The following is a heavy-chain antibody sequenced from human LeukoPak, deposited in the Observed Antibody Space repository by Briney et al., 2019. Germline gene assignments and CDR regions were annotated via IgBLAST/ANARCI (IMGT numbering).Heavy chain of an antibody. D-gene: IGHD5-12*01. J-gene: IGHJ4*02. Sequence: GGSLRLSCAASGFTFSSYSMNWVRQAPGKGLEWVSSISSSSSYIYYADSVKGRLTISRDNAKNTLYLQMNSLRAEDTAVYYCARVRATFSPHFDNWGQGTPVTVSS. CDR1: GFTFSSYS. V-gene: IGHV3-21*01. CDR2: ISSSSSYI. CDR3: ARVRATFSPHFDN.